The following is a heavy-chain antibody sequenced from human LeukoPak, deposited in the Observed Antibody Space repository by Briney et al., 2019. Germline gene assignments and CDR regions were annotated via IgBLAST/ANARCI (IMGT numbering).Heavy chain of an antibody. CDR1: GGPISSGGYY. D-gene: IGHD1-26*01. CDR2: IYYSGST. V-gene: IGHV4-31*03. CDR3: ARGELLQQGWFDP. Sequence: PSETLSLTCTVSGGPISSGGYYWSWIRQHPGKGLEWIGYIYYSGSTYYNPSLKSRVTISVDTSMNQFSLKLSSVTAADTAVYYCARGELLQQGWFDPWGQGTLVTVSS. J-gene: IGHJ5*02.